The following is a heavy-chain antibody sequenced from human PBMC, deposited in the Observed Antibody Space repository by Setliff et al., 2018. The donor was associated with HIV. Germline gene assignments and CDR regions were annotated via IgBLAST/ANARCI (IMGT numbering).Heavy chain of an antibody. V-gene: IGHV4-59*08. CDR1: GGSISSSY. CDR3: ARQITMVRGVYQPYYYYYMDV. D-gene: IGHD3-10*01. CDR2: SYYSGST. Sequence: PSETLSLTCTVSGGSISSSYWNWIRESPGKGLEWIGYSYYSGSTNYNPSLKSRVTISVDTSKNQFSLKLSSVTAADTAVYYCARQITMVRGVYQPYYYYYMDVWGKGTTVTVSS. J-gene: IGHJ6*03.